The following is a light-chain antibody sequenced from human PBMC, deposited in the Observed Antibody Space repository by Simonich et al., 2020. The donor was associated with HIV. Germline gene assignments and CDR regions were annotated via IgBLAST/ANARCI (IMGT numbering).Light chain of an antibody. CDR1: KSISSY. J-gene: IGKJ4*01. CDR3: QQSYSTPLT. CDR2: AAS. V-gene: IGKV1-39*01. Sequence: DIQMTQSPSSLSASVGDRVTRTCRASKSISSYLNWYQQKPGKAPKLLIYAASSLQSGVPSRFSGSGSGTDFTLTISSLQPEDFATYYCQQSYSTPLTFGGGTKVEIK.